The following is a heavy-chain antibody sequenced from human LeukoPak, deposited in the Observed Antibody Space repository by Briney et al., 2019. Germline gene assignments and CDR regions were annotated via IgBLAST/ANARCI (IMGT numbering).Heavy chain of an antibody. J-gene: IGHJ5*02. CDR3: ARIISSGRFDP. Sequence: SETLSLTCSVSGDSVNNGYYYWNWIRQPQGKDLEWIGNIYYSGTTVYNPSLKSRVTITLDTSKNQFSLNLNSVTAADTAIYYCARIISSGRFDPWGQGILVTVSS. V-gene: IGHV4-61*01. CDR2: IYYSGTT. CDR1: GDSVNNGYYY.